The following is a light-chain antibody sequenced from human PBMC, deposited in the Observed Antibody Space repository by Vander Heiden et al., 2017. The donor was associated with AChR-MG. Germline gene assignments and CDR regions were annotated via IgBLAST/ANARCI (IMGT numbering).Light chain of an antibody. V-gene: IGLV3-19*01. CDR3: KARDSSGKHWV. Sequence: SELTQEPDVSVALGQTVRITCHRDSLRSYDATWERQKAGQAHVLDSYRKSNRPSGIPDRFLGSNSGNTASLTINGAQAEDEADYYCKARDSSGKHWVFGGGTKLTV. CDR1: SLRSYD. CDR2: RKS. J-gene: IGLJ2*01.